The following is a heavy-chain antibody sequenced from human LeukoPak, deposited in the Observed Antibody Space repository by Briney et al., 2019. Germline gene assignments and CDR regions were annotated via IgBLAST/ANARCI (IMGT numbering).Heavy chain of an antibody. CDR2: IIPIFGTA. CDR3: ARGAQIVVVTARLDY. V-gene: IGHV1-69*13. CDR1: GGTFSSYA. Sequence: SVKVSCKASGGTFSSYAISWVRQAPGQGLEWMGGIIPIFGTANYAQKFQGRVTITADESTSTAYMELSSLRSEDTAVYYCARGAQIVVVTARLDYWGQGTLVTVSS. J-gene: IGHJ4*02. D-gene: IGHD2-21*02.